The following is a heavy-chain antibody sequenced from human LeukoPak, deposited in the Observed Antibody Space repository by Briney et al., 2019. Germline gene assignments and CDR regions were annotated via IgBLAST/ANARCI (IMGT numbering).Heavy chain of an antibody. J-gene: IGHJ4*02. Sequence: SETLSLTCTISGGSVSDYYWSWIRQSPGKGLEWIGYIYYTGSTTYNPSLKSRVTISADTSKNQFSLKLSSVTAADTAVYYCASRRLGNDYWGQGTLVTVSS. CDR3: ASRRLGNDY. V-gene: IGHV4-59*02. CDR1: GGSVSDYY. CDR2: IYYTGST. D-gene: IGHD7-27*01.